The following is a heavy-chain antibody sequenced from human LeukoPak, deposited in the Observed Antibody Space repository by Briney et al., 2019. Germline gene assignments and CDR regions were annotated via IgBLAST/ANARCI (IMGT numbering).Heavy chain of an antibody. CDR2: IWYDGSNK. J-gene: IGHJ4*02. CDR3: ATDRAVDYLES. CDR1: GFTVRNYG. D-gene: IGHD6-19*01. Sequence: PGRSLRLSCAASGFTVRNYGMHWVRQAPGKGLEWVAVIWYDGSNKYYVDSVKGRFTMSRDNSKNTLYLQMNSLRVEDTAVYYCATDRAVDYLESWGQGTLVTVS. V-gene: IGHV3-33*01.